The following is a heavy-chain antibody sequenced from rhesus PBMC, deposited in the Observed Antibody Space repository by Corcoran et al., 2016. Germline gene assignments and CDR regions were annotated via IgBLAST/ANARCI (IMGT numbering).Heavy chain of an antibody. D-gene: IGHD4-17*01. CDR3: AREMVTNDGLDA. J-gene: IGHJ6*01. CDR2: IEGKRASN. CDR1: GGSISGYYY. V-gene: IGHV4-73*01. Sequence: QVKLQQWGEGLVKPSATLSLTCAVYGGSISGYYYWSWIRQAPGKGLEWIGNIEGKRASNNYNHTRKNRVTISKDTSKNQLSLKLSSATAADTAVDYGAREMVTNDGLDAWGQGVVVTVSS.